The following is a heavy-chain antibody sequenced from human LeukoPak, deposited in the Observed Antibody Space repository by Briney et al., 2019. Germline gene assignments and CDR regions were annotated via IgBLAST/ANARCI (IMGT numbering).Heavy chain of an antibody. V-gene: IGHV3-66*01. D-gene: IGHD5-18*01. J-gene: IGHJ4*02. CDR1: GFTVSSNY. CDR3: AREVLDTAMALGY. CDR2: IYSGGTT. Sequence: PGGSLRLSCAASGFTVSSNYMSWVRQAPGKGLEWVSIIYSGGTTFYADAVKGRFTISRDNPKNTLYLQMNRMRAEDTAVYYCAREVLDTAMALGYWGQGTLVTVSS.